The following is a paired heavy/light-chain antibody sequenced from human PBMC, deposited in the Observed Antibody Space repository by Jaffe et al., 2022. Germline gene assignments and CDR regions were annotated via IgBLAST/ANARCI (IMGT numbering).Heavy chain of an antibody. V-gene: IGHV3-23*01. CDR3: AKAAYCTSTSCSNWFDP. CDR2: ISGSADST. CDR1: GFTFSKYA. D-gene: IGHD2-2*01. J-gene: IGHJ5*02. Sequence: EVQLLESGGGLAQPGGSLRLSCAASGFTFSKYAMYWVRQAPGKGLEWVSDISGSADSTYYADSVKGRFTISRDNSKNTLFLQMNSLRDEDTAIYYCAKAAYCTSTSCSNWFDPWGQGTLVTVSS.
Light chain of an antibody. CDR3: QQYNSYPIT. CDR1: QSISSW. J-gene: IGKJ5*01. CDR2: KAS. V-gene: IGKV1-5*03. Sequence: DIQMTQSPSTLSASVGDRVTITCRASQSISSWLAWYQQRPGKAPKVLISKASTLQSGVPSRFSGSGSGTEFTLTISSLQPDDFATYYCQQYNSYPITFGQGTRLEI.